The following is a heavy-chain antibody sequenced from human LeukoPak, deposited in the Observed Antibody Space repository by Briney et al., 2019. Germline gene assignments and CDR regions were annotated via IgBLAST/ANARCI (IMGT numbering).Heavy chain of an antibody. Sequence: GRSLRLSCAASGFTFSSYGMHWVRQAPGKGLEWVAVISYDGSNKYYADSVKGRFTISRDNSKNTLYLQMNSLRAEDTAVYYCAKGSDYWGQGTLVTVSS. CDR2: ISYDGSNK. V-gene: IGHV3-30*18. CDR3: AKGSDY. CDR1: GFTFSSYG. J-gene: IGHJ4*02.